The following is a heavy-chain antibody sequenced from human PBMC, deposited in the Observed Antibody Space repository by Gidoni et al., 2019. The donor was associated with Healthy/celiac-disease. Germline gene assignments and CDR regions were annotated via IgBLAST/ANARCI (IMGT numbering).Heavy chain of an antibody. CDR1: GFTFSRYA. V-gene: IGHV3-23*01. J-gene: IGHJ4*02. Sequence: EVQLLESGGGLVQPGGSLRLSCAASGFTFSRYAMSWVRQAPGKGLEWVLAISGSGGSTYYADSVKGRFTISRDNSKNTLYLQMNSLRAEDTAVYYGAKDGYYDILTGYYDYWGQGTLVTVSS. D-gene: IGHD3-9*01. CDR3: AKDGYYDILTGYYDY. CDR2: ISGSGGST.